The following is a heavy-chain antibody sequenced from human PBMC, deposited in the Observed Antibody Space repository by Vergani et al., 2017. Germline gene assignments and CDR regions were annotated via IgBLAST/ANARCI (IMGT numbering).Heavy chain of an antibody. CDR2: IYSCGST. CDR1: GFTVSSNY. V-gene: IGHV3-53*04. D-gene: IGHD5-12*01. CDR3: AGDRVDILXTTTYYYYYYGMDF. Sequence: EVQLVESGGGLVQPGGSLRLSCAASGFTVSSNYMSWVRQAPGKGLEWVSDIYSCGSTYYADSVKGRFTIARHNSKNTLYLQMNSLRAEDTAVYYCAGDRVDILXTTTYYYYYYGMDFWGQGTTVTVSS. J-gene: IGHJ6*02.